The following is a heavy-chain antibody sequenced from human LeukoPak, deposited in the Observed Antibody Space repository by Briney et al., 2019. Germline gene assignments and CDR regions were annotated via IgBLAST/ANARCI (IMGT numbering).Heavy chain of an antibody. Sequence: PGGSLRLSCAASGFTFSSYWMSWVRQAPGKGLEWVANIKQDGSEKYYVDSVKGRFTISRDNAKNSLYLQMNSLRAEDTAVYYCARDSVRGDINYYYGMDVWGQGTTVTVSS. J-gene: IGHJ6*02. CDR2: IKQDGSEK. D-gene: IGHD3-10*01. CDR1: GFTFSSYW. CDR3: ARDSVRGDINYYYGMDV. V-gene: IGHV3-7*01.